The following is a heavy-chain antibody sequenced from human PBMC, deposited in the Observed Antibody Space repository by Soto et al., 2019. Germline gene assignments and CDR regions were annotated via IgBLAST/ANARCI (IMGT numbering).Heavy chain of an antibody. J-gene: IGHJ4*02. CDR3: ARSVGVTTLSYLDF. CDR2: IIPMIGTA. D-gene: IGHD2-21*01. CDR1: GGTFSSHG. Sequence: QVHLVQSGAEVKKPGSSVKVSCKASGGTFSSHGISWVRQVPGQGLEWMGGIIPMIGTATSTQNFQGRLTITADESTSTAYIELSSLTSEDTAVYFCARSVGVTTLSYLDFWGQGTLVTVSS. V-gene: IGHV1-69*01.